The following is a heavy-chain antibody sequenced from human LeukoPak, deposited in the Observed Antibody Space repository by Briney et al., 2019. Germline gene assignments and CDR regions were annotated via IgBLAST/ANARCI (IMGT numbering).Heavy chain of an antibody. V-gene: IGHV4-59*01. Sequence: SETLSLTCTVSGGSISSYYWSWIRQPPGKGLEWIGYIYYSGSTNYNPSLKSRVTMSVDTSKNQFSLKLSSVTAADTAVYYCARTGTRRVYYYMDVWGKGTTVTVSS. CDR3: ARTGTRRVYYYMDV. CDR1: GGSISSYY. D-gene: IGHD1-14*01. CDR2: IYYSGST. J-gene: IGHJ6*03.